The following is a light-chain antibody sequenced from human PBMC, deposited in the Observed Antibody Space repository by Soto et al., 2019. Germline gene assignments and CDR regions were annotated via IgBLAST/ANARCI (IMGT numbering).Light chain of an antibody. V-gene: IGKV3-11*01. Sequence: EIVLTQSPATLSLSPGDRATLSFRASQSVTSSLAWFQQKPGQAPRLLIYDVSRRATAIPARFSGSGSGTDFTLTISSLEPEDFAVYYCQQRTSWPTFGGGTKVDNK. CDR2: DVS. CDR3: QQRTSWPT. CDR1: QSVTSS. J-gene: IGKJ4*01.